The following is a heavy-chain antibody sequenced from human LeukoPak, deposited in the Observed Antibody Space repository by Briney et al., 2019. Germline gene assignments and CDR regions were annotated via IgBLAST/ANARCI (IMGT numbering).Heavy chain of an antibody. CDR1: GGSISSYY. D-gene: IGHD2-2*01. J-gene: IGHJ5*02. CDR3: ARDVPAAAGNWFDP. Sequence: SETLSLTCTVSGGSISSYYWIWIRQPPGKGLEWIGYIYYSGSNNYNPSLKKRVTISVDPSKNQFSLKLSSVTAADTAVYYCARDVPAAAGNWFDPWGQGTLVTVSS. V-gene: IGHV4-59*01. CDR2: IYYSGSN.